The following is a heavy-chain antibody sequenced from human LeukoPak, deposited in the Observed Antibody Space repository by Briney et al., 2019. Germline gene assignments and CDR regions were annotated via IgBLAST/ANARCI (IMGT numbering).Heavy chain of an antibody. J-gene: IGHJ3*02. CDR1: GYTFTSFA. CDR2: ISAGNGNT. CDR3: ARISGSYGAFDI. D-gene: IGHD1-26*01. V-gene: IGHV1-3*01. Sequence: ASVAVSCKASGYTFTSFAIHWVRQAPGQRLEWMGWISAGNGNTKYSQKFQGRVTFTRDTSASTAYMELSSLRSEDTAVYYCARISGSYGAFDIWGQGTMVTVSS.